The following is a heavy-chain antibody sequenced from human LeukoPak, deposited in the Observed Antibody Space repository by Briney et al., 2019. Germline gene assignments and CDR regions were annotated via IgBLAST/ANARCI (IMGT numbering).Heavy chain of an antibody. J-gene: IGHJ5*02. CDR1: GGSFSDYY. V-gene: IGHV4-34*01. CDR2: INHSGST. D-gene: IGHD6-13*01. CDR3: WGYTTRGDWFDP. Sequence: SETLSLTCAVYGGSFSDYYWSWIRQPPGWGLEWIGEINHSGSTNYKSSLKSRVTISLDTSKNQFSLRLSSVTAADTAVYYCWGYTTRGDWFDPWGQGTLVTVSS.